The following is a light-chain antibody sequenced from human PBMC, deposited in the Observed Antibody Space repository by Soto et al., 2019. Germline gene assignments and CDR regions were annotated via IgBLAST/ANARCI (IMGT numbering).Light chain of an antibody. CDR2: EGR. Sequence: QSVLTQPASVSGSFGQSITISCTGTSSDVGTYDIVSWYQHHPGKAPKLIIYEGRKRPSGVSSRFSGSKSVNTASLTISGLQAEDEADYYCSSYLGSHNWVFGGGTKVTVL. J-gene: IGLJ3*02. CDR1: SSDVGTYDI. V-gene: IGLV2-23*01. CDR3: SSYLGSHNWV.